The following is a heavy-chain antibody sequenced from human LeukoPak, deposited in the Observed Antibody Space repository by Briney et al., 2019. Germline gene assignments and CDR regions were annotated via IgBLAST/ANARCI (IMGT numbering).Heavy chain of an antibody. CDR2: IHYSGST. V-gene: IGHV4-39*01. CDR1: GGSISSSSYY. D-gene: IGHD6-19*01. Sequence: SETLSLTCAVSGGSISSSSYYWGWIRQPPGRGLERIGSIHYSGSTYYNPSLKSRVTISVDTSKNQFSLKLSSVTAADTAVYYCARRKAIAVFFFDYWGQGTLVTVSS. J-gene: IGHJ4*02. CDR3: ARRKAIAVFFFDY.